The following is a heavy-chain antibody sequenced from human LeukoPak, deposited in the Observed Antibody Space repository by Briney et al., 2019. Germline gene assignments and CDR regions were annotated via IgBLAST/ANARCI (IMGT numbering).Heavy chain of an antibody. Sequence: SETLSLTCAVYGGSFSGDYWSWIRHPPQKGLEWIGEINHSGGTNYNPSLKSRVTISVDTSKTQFSLKLSSVTAADTAVYYCASAMIGVPDDAFDIWGQGTMVTVSS. CDR1: GGSFSGDY. V-gene: IGHV4-34*01. J-gene: IGHJ3*02. CDR3: ASAMIGVPDDAFDI. D-gene: IGHD3-22*01. CDR2: INHSGGT.